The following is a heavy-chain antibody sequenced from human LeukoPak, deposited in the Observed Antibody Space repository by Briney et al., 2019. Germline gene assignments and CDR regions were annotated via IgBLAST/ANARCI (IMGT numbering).Heavy chain of an antibody. V-gene: IGHV1-18*01. CDR3: AREGYCSGGTCYSTMNWFDP. CDR2: ISAYNGNT. Sequence: ASVNVSCKASGYRFTSYGITWVRQAPGQGLEWMGWISAYNGNTNYAQKLQGRVTLTIDTSTSTAYMELRSLRSDDTAVYYCAREGYCSGGTCYSTMNWFDPWGQGTLVTVSS. D-gene: IGHD2-15*01. J-gene: IGHJ5*02. CDR1: GYRFTSYG.